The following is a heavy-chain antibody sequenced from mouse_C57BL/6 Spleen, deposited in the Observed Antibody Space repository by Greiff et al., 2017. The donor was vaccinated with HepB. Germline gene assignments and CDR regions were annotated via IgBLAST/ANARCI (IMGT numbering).Heavy chain of an antibody. J-gene: IGHJ1*03. CDR2: INPGDGDT. CDR1: GYAFSSYW. V-gene: IGHV1-80*01. Sequence: VQLQQSGAELVKPGASVKISCKASGYAFSSYWMNWVKQRPGKGLEWIGQINPGDGDTNYNGKFKGKATLTADKSYSTAYMQLSSLTSEESAVYFCARSSSCGTPTDYFYVWGTAPTVTFAS. CDR3: ARSSSCGTPTDYFYV. D-gene: IGHD1-1*01.